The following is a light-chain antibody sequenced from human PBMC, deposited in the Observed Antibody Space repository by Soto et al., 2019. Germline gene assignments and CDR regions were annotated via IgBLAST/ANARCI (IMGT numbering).Light chain of an antibody. CDR2: GAS. V-gene: IGKV3-15*01. Sequence: EIVLTQSPGTLSLSPGEIATLSCRASQSVNSMLAWYQQKPGQAPRLLIYGASTRATGIPARFSGSGSGTEFTLTISSLQSEDFAVYYCQKYNEWPLTFGGGTKVDIK. CDR1: QSVNSM. CDR3: QKYNEWPLT. J-gene: IGKJ4*01.